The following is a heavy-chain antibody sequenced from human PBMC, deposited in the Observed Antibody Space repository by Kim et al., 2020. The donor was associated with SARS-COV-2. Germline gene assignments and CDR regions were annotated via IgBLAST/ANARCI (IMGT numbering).Heavy chain of an antibody. CDR1: GFTFSSYA. Sequence: GGSLRLSCAASGFTFSSYAMTWVRQAPGKGLEWVSAISGSGGSTYYADSVKGRFTISRDNSKNTLYLQMNSLRAEDTAVYYCAKDWYDFWSTTMTFDIWGQGTRVTVSS. J-gene: IGHJ3*02. D-gene: IGHD3-3*01. V-gene: IGHV3-23*01. CDR2: ISGSGGST. CDR3: AKDWYDFWSTTMTFDI.